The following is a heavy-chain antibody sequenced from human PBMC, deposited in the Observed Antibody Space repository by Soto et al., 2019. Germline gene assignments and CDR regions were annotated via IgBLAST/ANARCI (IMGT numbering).Heavy chain of an antibody. Sequence: SETLSLTCVVSGGSLSGATYSWNWIRQPPGKGLEWIGYIFPSGTTYYNPSLKSRVTISIDVSKNQFSLSLRSLTAADTVVYYCARSREFDYWSQGTLVTVSS. V-gene: IGHV4-30-2*01. J-gene: IGHJ4*02. CDR2: IFPSGTT. CDR1: GGSLSGATYS. CDR3: ARSREFDY.